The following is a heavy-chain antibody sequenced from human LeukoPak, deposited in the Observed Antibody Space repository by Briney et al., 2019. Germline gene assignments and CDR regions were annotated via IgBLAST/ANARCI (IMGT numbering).Heavy chain of an antibody. V-gene: IGHV4-39*01. Sequence: PSETLSLTCTVSGGSISSSSYYWGWIRQPPGKGLEWIGSIYYSGSTYYNPSLKSRVTISVDTSKNQFSLKLSSVTAADTAVYYCARRRVGGVVVTRNYFDYWGQGTLVTVSS. J-gene: IGHJ4*02. D-gene: IGHD3-22*01. CDR3: ARRRVGGVVVTRNYFDY. CDR2: IYYSGST. CDR1: GGSISSSSYY.